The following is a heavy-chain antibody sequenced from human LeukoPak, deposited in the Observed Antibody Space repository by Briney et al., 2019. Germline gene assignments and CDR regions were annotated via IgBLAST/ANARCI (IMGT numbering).Heavy chain of an antibody. CDR3: VKVGRIAVAGTGDYFDY. CDR1: GFTFSNYA. J-gene: IGHJ4*02. D-gene: IGHD6-19*01. V-gene: IGHV3-64D*06. CDR2: ISSNGGNT. Sequence: GGSLRLSCSASGFTFSNYAMHWVRQAPGKGLEYVSAISSNGGNTYCADSVKGRFTISRDNSKNTLYLQMSSLRAEDTAVYYCVKVGRIAVAGTGDYFDYWGQGTLVTVSS.